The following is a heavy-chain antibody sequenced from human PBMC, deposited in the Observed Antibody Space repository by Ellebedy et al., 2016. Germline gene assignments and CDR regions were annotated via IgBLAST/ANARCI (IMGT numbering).Heavy chain of an antibody. CDR1: GGSISSYY. CDR3: ARGGADIVVVPAAIVVAFDI. V-gene: IGHV4-59*13. D-gene: IGHD2-2*02. CDR2: IYYSGST. Sequence: SETLSLTXTVSGGSISSYYWSWIRQPPGKGLEWIGYIYYSGSTNYNPSLKSRVTISVDTSKNQFSLKLSSVTAADTAVYYCARGGADIVVVPAAIVVAFDIWGQGTMVTVSS. J-gene: IGHJ3*02.